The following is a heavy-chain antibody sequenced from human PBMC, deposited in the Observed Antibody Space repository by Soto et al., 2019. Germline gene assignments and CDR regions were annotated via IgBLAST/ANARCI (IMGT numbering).Heavy chain of an antibody. CDR1: GGSISSSSYY. J-gene: IGHJ4*02. CDR2: IYYSGST. V-gene: IGHV4-39*07. CDR3: ARDIIQDNFDY. Sequence: SETLSLTCTVSGGSISSSSYYWGWIRQPPGKGLEWIGSIYYSGSTYYNPSLKSRVTISVDTSKNQFSLKLSSVTAADTAVYYCARDIIQDNFDYWGQGTLVTVSS. D-gene: IGHD1-20*01.